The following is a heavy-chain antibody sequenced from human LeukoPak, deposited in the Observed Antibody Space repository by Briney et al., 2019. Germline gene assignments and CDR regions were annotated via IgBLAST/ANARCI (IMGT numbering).Heavy chain of an antibody. V-gene: IGHV3-30*04. J-gene: IGHJ6*03. CDR1: GFTFNTYP. Sequence: GGSLRLSCAASGFTFNTYPMHWVRQAPGKGLEWVAAISYDGGNKYYADSVKGRFTISRDNSKNTLYLHMDSLSVDDTTVYYCARGRKPSGYYYYMYVWGKGTTVTV. CDR3: ARGRKPSGYYYYMYV. CDR2: ISYDGGNK.